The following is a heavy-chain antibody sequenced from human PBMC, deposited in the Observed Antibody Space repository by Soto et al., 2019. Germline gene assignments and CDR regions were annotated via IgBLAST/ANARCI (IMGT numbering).Heavy chain of an antibody. J-gene: IGHJ5*02. CDR2: ISYSGTT. CDR3: TWAYYDVSGYSLDP. Sequence: PSETLSLTCTVSGDSISSNNNYWSWIRQPPGEGLEWIGFISYSGTTSYSPSLKSRVAISLDTSKNQFSLSLSSVTAADTAVYYCTWAYYDVSGYSLDPWGQGTSVTSPQ. D-gene: IGHD3-22*01. V-gene: IGHV4-30-4*01. CDR1: GDSISSNNNY.